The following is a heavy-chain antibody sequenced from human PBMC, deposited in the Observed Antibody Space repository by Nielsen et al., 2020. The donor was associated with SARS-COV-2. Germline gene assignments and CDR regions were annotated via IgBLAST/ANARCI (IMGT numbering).Heavy chain of an antibody. D-gene: IGHD3-9*01. CDR1: GGSFSGYY. CDR3: ARYTLTGRSFDY. J-gene: IGHJ4*02. V-gene: IGHV4-34*01. CDR2: IHPSGNT. Sequence: SETLSLTCAVYGGSFSGYYWNWIRQPPGKGLEWIGEIHPSGNTNYNPSLESRVTMSLDTSKNQFSLKLSSVTAADTAVYYCARYTLTGRSFDYWGQGTLVTVSS.